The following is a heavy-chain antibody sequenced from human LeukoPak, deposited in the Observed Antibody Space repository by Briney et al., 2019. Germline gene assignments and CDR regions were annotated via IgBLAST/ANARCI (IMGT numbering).Heavy chain of an antibody. D-gene: IGHD6-19*01. V-gene: IGHV3-48*03. CDR3: ALLAVASDFDY. J-gene: IGHJ4*02. CDR2: IGSSGRTR. Sequence: PGGSLRLSCAVSGFPISFYEINWVRQAPGKGLEWVSNIGSSGRTRYYADSVKGRFSISRDNAKNSLYLQVNSLRVKDTGVYYCALLAVASDFDYWGQGALVTVSS. CDR1: GFPISFYE.